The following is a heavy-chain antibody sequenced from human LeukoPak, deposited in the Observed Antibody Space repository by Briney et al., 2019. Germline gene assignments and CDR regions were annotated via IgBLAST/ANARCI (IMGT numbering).Heavy chain of an antibody. CDR2: IHYSGTA. D-gene: IGHD3-9*01. Sequence: PSETLSLTCTVSGGSISGYSWSWIRQPPGKGLEYIGYIHYSGTANYTPSLRSRGTISVDTSKNQFSLTLTSVTAGDTAVYYCARHLVSSLPTGLDYWGQGALVTVSS. CDR3: ARHLVSSLPTGLDY. V-gene: IGHV4-59*08. CDR1: GGSISGYS. J-gene: IGHJ4*02.